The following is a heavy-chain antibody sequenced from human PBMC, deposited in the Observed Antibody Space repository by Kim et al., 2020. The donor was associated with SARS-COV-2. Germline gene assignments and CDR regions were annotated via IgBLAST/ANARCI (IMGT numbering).Heavy chain of an antibody. V-gene: IGHV3-15*01. CDR2: IKSKTDGGTT. Sequence: GGSLRLSCAASGFTFSNAWMSWVRQAPGKGLEWVGRIKSKTDGGTTDYAAPVKGRFTISRDDSKNTLYLQMNSLKTEDTAVYYCLSSWYGDSSSWYVRALGFDYWGQGTLVTVSS. CDR3: LSSWYGDSSSWYVRALGFDY. J-gene: IGHJ4*02. D-gene: IGHD6-13*01. CDR1: GFTFSNAW.